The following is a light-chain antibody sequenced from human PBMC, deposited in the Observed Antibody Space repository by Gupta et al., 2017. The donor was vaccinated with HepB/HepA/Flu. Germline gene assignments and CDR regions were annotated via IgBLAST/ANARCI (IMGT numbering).Light chain of an antibody. CDR3: QQRSNWPRVT. Sequence: EIVLTQSPATLSLPPGERATLSCRASQSVSSYLAWYQQKPGQAPRLLIYDASNRATGIPARFSGSGSGTDFTLTISSREPEDFAVYYCQQRSNWPRVTFGGGTKVEIK. V-gene: IGKV3-11*01. CDR2: DAS. CDR1: QSVSSY. J-gene: IGKJ4*01.